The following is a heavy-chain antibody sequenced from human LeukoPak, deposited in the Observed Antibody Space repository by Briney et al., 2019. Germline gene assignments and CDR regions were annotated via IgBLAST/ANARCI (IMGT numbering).Heavy chain of an antibody. D-gene: IGHD4-17*01. CDR1: GGSISSSSYY. CDR2: IYYSGST. V-gene: IGHV4-39*07. Sequence: SETLSLTCTVSGGSISSSSYYWGWIRQPPGKGLEWIGSIYYSGSTNYNPSLKSRVTMSVDTSKNQVSLKLSSVTAADTAVYYCARTALYGLGYNWFDPWGQGTLVTVSS. J-gene: IGHJ5*02. CDR3: ARTALYGLGYNWFDP.